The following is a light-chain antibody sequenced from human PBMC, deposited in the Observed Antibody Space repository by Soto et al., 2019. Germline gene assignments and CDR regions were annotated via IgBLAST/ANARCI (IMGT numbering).Light chain of an antibody. J-gene: IGKJ1*01. CDR1: QSVSNY. CDR3: QQRSNWPRT. V-gene: IGKV3-11*01. Sequence: EIVMTQCPATLSVSPGERATLSCRASQSVSNYLIWYQQKPGQAPRLLIYDVSNRAADIPARFSGSGSGTDFTLTISSLEPEDFAVDYCQQRSNWPRTFGLGTK. CDR2: DVS.